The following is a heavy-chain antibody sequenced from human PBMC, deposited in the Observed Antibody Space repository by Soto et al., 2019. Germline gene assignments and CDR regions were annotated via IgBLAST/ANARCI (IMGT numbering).Heavy chain of an antibody. CDR2: IYPGDSDT. J-gene: IGHJ3*02. CDR1: GYSFTSYW. CDR3: ARRITMVRGVITYDDFDI. V-gene: IGHV5-51*01. D-gene: IGHD3-10*01. Sequence: GESLKISCKGSGYSFTSYWIGWVRQMPGKGLEWMGIIYPGDSDTRYSPSFQGQVTISADKSISTAYLQWSSLKASDTAMYYCARRITMVRGVITYDDFDIWGQGTMVTVSS.